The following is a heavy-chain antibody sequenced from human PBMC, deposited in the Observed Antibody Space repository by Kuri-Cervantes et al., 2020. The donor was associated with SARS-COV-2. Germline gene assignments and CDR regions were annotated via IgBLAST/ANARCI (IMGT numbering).Heavy chain of an antibody. CDR3: ASKHLYDIIVESDSYLKVAYYYMDV. Sequence: GGSLRLSCAASGFTVSSNYMSWVRQAPGKGLEWVSVIYSCGSTYYADSVKGRFTISRDNSKNTLYLQMNSLRAEDTAVYYCASKHLYDIIVESDSYLKVAYYYMDVWGKGTTVTVSS. V-gene: IGHV3-53*01. D-gene: IGHD2-21*01. CDR1: GFTVSSNY. J-gene: IGHJ6*03. CDR2: IYSCGST.